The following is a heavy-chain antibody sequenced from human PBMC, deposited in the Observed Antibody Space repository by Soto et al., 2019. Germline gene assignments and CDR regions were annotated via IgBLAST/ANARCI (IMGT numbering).Heavy chain of an antibody. CDR1: GYTFTGYY. CDR3: ARDRWIADRRPGYYYYYGMDG. J-gene: IGHJ6*02. V-gene: IGHV1-2*04. Sequence: ASVKVSSKASGYTFTGYYLDWLRHAPGQGLEWMGWINPNSGGTNYAQKFQGWVTMTRDTSISTAYMELSRLRSDDTAVYYCARDRWIADRRPGYYYYYGMDGWGQGTTVTVT. CDR2: INPNSGGT. D-gene: IGHD6-6*01.